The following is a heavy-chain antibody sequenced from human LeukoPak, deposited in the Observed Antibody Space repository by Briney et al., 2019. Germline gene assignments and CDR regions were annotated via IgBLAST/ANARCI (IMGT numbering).Heavy chain of an antibody. V-gene: IGHV3-30-3*01. J-gene: IGHJ6*02. Sequence: AGGSLRLSCAASGFTFSSYAMHWVRQAPGKGLEWVAVISYDGSNKYYADSVKGRFTISRDNSKNTLYLQMNSLRAEDTAVYYCAREWIVVVPTDAYYYYYGMDVWGQGTTVTVSS. CDR2: ISYDGSNK. CDR3: AREWIVVVPTDAYYYYYGMDV. D-gene: IGHD2-2*01. CDR1: GFTFSSYA.